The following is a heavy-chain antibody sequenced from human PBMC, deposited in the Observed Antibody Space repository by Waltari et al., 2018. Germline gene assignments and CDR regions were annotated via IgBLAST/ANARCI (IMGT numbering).Heavy chain of an antibody. V-gene: IGHV4-34*01. CDR2: INHSGST. Sequence: QVQLQQWGAGLLKPSETLSLTCAVYGGSFRGCYWSWIRQPPGKGLEWIGEINHSGSTNYNPSLKSRVTISVDTSKNQFSLKLSSVTAADTAVYYCARRRGSSRRHFDLWGRGTLVTVSS. J-gene: IGHJ2*01. D-gene: IGHD6-13*01. CDR3: ARRRGSSRRHFDL. CDR1: GGSFRGCY.